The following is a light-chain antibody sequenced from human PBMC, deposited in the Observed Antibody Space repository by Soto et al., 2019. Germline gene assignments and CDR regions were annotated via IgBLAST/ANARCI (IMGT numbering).Light chain of an antibody. J-gene: IGKJ1*01. V-gene: IGKV1-39*01. Sequence: DIQMTQSPSSLSASVGDRVTITCRASQSISSYLNGYHQKPGKAPKLLIYAASSLQSGVPSRFRGSGSGTDFTLTISSLQPEDFETYYCQQSYSTPWTFGQGTKVEIK. CDR3: QQSYSTPWT. CDR2: AAS. CDR1: QSISSY.